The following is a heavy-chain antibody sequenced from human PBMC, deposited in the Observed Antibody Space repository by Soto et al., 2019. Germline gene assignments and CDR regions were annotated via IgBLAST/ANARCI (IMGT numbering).Heavy chain of an antibody. V-gene: IGHV1-3*01. Sequence: ASVKVSCKASGYTFTSYPTHWVRQAPGQRLEWMGWIDAGNGNTKYSQKFRGRVTFTTDTSASTAYMDLSSLRSEDTAVYYCARDYYGSGSYFHGKPDNWFDPWGQGTLVTVSS. D-gene: IGHD3-10*01. CDR3: ARDYYGSGSYFHGKPDNWFDP. J-gene: IGHJ5*02. CDR2: IDAGNGNT. CDR1: GYTFTSYP.